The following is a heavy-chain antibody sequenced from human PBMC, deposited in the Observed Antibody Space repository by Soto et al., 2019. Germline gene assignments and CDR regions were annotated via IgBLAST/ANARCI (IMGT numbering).Heavy chain of an antibody. D-gene: IGHD5-12*01. CDR1: GFTFSSSC. CDR3: AKDLHGYDLSTLNWFEP. Sequence: QVQLVESWGGVVQPGRALRLSCAASGFTFSSSCRHCVRKAPVKGLEWVAGIAYDGSNKYYADSVKGRFTISRDNSKNALYLQMNSLRAEDTAVYYCAKDLHGYDLSTLNWFEPWGQGTLVTVSS. J-gene: IGHJ5*02. V-gene: IGHV3-30*18. CDR2: IAYDGSNK.